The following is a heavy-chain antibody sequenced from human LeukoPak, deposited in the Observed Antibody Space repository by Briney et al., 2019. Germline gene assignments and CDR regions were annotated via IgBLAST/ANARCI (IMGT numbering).Heavy chain of an antibody. J-gene: IGHJ4*02. V-gene: IGHV4-34*01. CDR3: ASYSSSSYFDY. CDR2: INHSGST. Sequence: SETLSLTCAVYRGSFSGYYGSWIRQPPGEGLEWIGEINHSGSTNYNPSLKSRVTISVDTSKNQFSLKLGSVTAADTAVYYCASYSSSSYFDYWGQGTLVTVSS. D-gene: IGHD6-6*01. CDR1: RGSFSGYY.